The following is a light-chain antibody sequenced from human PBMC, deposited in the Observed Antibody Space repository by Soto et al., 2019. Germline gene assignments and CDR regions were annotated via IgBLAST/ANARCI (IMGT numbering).Light chain of an antibody. CDR3: QQYGSSPLT. J-gene: IGKJ4*01. V-gene: IGKV3-20*01. CDR1: QSVSSSY. CDR2: GAS. Sequence: EIVLTQSPGTLSLSPGERATLSCRARQSVSSSYLAWYQQKPGQAPRLLIYGASSRATGIPDRFSGSGSGTDFTLTISRLEPEDFAVYYCQQYGSSPLTFGGGTKV.